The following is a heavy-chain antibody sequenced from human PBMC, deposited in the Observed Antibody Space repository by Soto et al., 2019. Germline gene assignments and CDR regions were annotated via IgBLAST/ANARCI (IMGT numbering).Heavy chain of an antibody. CDR1: GGSISSGGYY. J-gene: IGHJ4*02. CDR2: IYYSGST. D-gene: IGHD1-7*01. Sequence: PSETLSLTCTVSGGSISSGGYYWSWIRQHPGKGLEWIGYIYYSGSTYYNPFLKSRVTISVDTSKNQFSLKLSSVTAADTAVYYCARENWNYGYYFDYWGQGTLVTVSS. CDR3: ARENWNYGYYFDY. V-gene: IGHV4-31*03.